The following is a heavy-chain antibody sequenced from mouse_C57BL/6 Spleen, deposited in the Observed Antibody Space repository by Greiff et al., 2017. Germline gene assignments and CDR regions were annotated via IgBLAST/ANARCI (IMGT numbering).Heavy chain of an antibody. D-gene: IGHD2-4*01. V-gene: IGHV1-53*01. CDR1: GYTFTSYW. Sequence: QVQLQQPGTELVKPGASVKLSCKASGYTFTSYWMHWVKQRPGQGLEWIGNINPSNGGTNYNEKFKSKATLTFDKSSSTAYMQLSSLTSEDSAVYYCARSDYDGDAMDYWGQGTSVTVSS. CDR3: ARSDYDGDAMDY. J-gene: IGHJ4*01. CDR2: INPSNGGT.